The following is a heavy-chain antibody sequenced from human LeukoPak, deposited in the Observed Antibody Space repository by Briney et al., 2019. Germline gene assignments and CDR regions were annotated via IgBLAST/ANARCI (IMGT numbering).Heavy chain of an antibody. J-gene: IGHJ4*02. CDR2: ISSSSSYI. CDR3: ARDATGYCSGGSCYAPL. D-gene: IGHD2-15*01. V-gene: IGHV3-21*01. Sequence: GGSLRLSCAASGFTFSSYSMNWVHQAPGKGLEWVSSISSSSSYIYYADSVKGRFTISRDNAKNSLYLQMNSLRAEDTAVYYCARDATGYCSGGSCYAPLWGQGTLVTVSS. CDR1: GFTFSSYS.